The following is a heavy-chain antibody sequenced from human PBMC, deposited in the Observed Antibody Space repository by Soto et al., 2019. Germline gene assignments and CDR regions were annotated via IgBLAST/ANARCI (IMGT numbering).Heavy chain of an antibody. CDR2: ISYDGSNK. D-gene: IGHD6-13*01. Sequence: GGSLRLSCAASGFTFSSYGMHWVRQAPGKGLEWVAVISYDGSNKYYADSVKGRFTISRDNSKNTLYLQMNSLRAEDTAVYYCAKDGSSLSNWGQGTLVTVSS. V-gene: IGHV3-30*18. J-gene: IGHJ4*02. CDR1: GFTFSSYG. CDR3: AKDGSSLSN.